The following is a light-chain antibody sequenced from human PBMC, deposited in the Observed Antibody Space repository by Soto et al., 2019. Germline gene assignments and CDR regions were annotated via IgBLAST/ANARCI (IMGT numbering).Light chain of an antibody. Sequence: DIQMTQSPSTLPASLGDRVTITFRASQSISSWLAWYQQKPGKAPKTLIYKASSLESGVPSRFSGSGSGTEFTLTISSLQPDDFATYYCQQYNSYPWTFGQGTKVDIK. J-gene: IGKJ1*01. CDR1: QSISSW. V-gene: IGKV1-5*03. CDR3: QQYNSYPWT. CDR2: KAS.